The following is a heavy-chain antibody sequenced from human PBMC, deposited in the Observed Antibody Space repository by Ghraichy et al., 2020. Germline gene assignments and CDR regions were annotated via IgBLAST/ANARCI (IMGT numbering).Heavy chain of an antibody. Sequence: GGSLRLSCAASGLTFSNFWMTWVRQAPGKRLEWVANIKQDGSTKHYVDSVKGRFTISRDNAKNSVYLQMDSLRAEDSAVYYCATDKTYQKNKLYYDRFDHWGQGTLVTVSS. CDR3: ATDKTYQKNKLYYDRFDH. V-gene: IGHV3-7*01. CDR1: GLTFSNFW. D-gene: IGHD3-22*01. J-gene: IGHJ4*02. CDR2: IKQDGSTK.